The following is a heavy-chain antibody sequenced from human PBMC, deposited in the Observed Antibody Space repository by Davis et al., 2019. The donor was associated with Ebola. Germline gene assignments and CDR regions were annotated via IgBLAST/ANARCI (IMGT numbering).Heavy chain of an antibody. CDR2: IKQDGSKK. J-gene: IGHJ3*01. CDR3: AAELTGDAFDV. CDR1: GITLRSYW. V-gene: IGHV3-7*03. D-gene: IGHD7-27*01. Sequence: GESLKISCAGSGITLRSYWMHWVRQAPGKGLEWVANIKQDGSKKNYVDSVKDRFTISRDDAKNSLFLQMNNLRADDTAVYYCAAELTGDAFDVWGRGTMVTVSS.